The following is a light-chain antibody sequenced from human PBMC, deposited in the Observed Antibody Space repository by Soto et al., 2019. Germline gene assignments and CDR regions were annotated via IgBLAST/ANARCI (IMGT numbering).Light chain of an antibody. CDR2: DNT. CDR1: NSNIGADYG. J-gene: IGLJ2*01. V-gene: IGLV1-40*01. CDR3: QSFDSSFMSMV. Sequence: QSVLTQPPSVTGAPGQRVTISCTGSNSNIGADYGVHWYQQFPETAPKLLIYDNTNRPSGVPDRFSGSKSGTSASLAITGVQDEDEADYYCQSFDSSFMSMVFGGGTKLTVL.